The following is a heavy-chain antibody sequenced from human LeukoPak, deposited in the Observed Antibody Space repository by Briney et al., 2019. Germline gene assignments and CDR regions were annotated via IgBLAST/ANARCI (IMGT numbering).Heavy chain of an antibody. D-gene: IGHD1-26*01. CDR1: GFTFSSYS. CDR3: ARERPALGD. CDR2: ISGSSSTI. Sequence: GGSLRLSCAASGFTFSSYSMNWVRQAPGKGLEWVSYISGSSSTIYYADSVKGRFTISRDNAKNSLYLQMNSLRAEDTAVYYCARERPALGDWGQGTLVTVSS. V-gene: IGHV3-48*01. J-gene: IGHJ4*02.